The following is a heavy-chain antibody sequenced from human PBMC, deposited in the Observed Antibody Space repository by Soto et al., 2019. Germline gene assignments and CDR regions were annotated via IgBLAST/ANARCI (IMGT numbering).Heavy chain of an antibody. CDR1: GGSISNTNYY. J-gene: IGHJ4*02. Sequence: SETLSLTSAVSGGSISNTNYYWGWIRQPPGKGLEWIGSIYYSGSTYYNPSLKSRVTISVDTSKNQFSLKLISVTAADTAVYHCALITFGGVISHFDYWGPGNLVTVSS. CDR2: IYYSGST. D-gene: IGHD3-16*02. V-gene: IGHV4-39*01. CDR3: ALITFGGVISHFDY.